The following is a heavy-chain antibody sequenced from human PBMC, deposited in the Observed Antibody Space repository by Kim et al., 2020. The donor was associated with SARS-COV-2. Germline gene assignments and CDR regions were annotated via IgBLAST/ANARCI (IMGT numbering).Heavy chain of an antibody. CDR3: ARQGSGTYGMDV. J-gene: IGHJ6*02. Sequence: NYNPSLTRRVTISVDTSKNQFPLKLSSVTAADTAVYYCARQGSGTYGMDVWGQGTTVTVSS. V-gene: IGHV4-59*08. D-gene: IGHD1-7*01.